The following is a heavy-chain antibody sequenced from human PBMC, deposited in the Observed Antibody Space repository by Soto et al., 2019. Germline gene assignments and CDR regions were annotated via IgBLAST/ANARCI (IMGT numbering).Heavy chain of an antibody. V-gene: IGHV3-30*18. J-gene: IGHJ4*02. D-gene: IGHD3-3*01. CDR1: GFTFITYD. CDR2: ISYDGSNK. Sequence: QVQLMESGGGVVRPGRSLRLSCAASGFTFITYDMHWVRQAPGKGLEWVAVISYDGSNKYYADSVKGRFTISRDNPKNTLFLQMNSLRAEDTAVYYCAKGPPYYDFWSGKIFDYWGQGTLVTVSS. CDR3: AKGPPYYDFWSGKIFDY.